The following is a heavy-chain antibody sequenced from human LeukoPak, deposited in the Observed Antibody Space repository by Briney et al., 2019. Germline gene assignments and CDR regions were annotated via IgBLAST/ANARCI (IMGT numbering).Heavy chain of an antibody. Sequence: VASVKVSCKASGYTFSTYRIIWVRQAPGQGLEWMGWISVYNGNTNYAQKLQGRVTMTTDTSTSTAYMELRSLRSDDTAVYYCARGDFVVAYYFDYWGQGTLVTVSS. CDR2: ISVYNGNT. V-gene: IGHV1-18*01. J-gene: IGHJ4*02. CDR1: GYTFSTYR. CDR3: ARGDFVVAYYFDY. D-gene: IGHD2-21*01.